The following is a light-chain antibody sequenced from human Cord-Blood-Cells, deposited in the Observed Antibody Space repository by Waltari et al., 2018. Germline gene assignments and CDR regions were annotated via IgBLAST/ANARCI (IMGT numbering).Light chain of an antibody. J-gene: IGLJ1*01. CDR1: SSDVGGYNY. V-gene: IGLV2-14*01. CDR2: DVS. CDR3: SSYTSSSTYV. Sequence: QPALTQPAPVSGSPGQSITISCTGTSSDVGGYNYVSWYQQHPGKAPKLMIYDVSKRPSGVSNRFSGSKSGNTASLTISGLQAEDEADYYCSSYTSSSTYVFGTGTKVTVL.